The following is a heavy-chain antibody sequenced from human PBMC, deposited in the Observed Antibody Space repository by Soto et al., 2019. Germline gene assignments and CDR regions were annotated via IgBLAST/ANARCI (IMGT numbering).Heavy chain of an antibody. V-gene: IGHV4-30-2*06. J-gene: IGHJ4*02. CDR3: ARSRLETHFDY. Sequence: SETLSLTCTVSGGSINSAGHSWGWVRQSPGKGLEWIGYSYHSGSTNYNPSLKSRVTISVDTSKNQFSLKLSSVTAADTAVYYCARSRLETHFDYWGQGALVTVSS. CDR2: SYHSGST. CDR1: GGSINSAGHS.